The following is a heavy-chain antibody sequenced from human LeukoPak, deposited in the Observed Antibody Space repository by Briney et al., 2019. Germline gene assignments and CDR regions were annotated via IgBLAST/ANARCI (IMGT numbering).Heavy chain of an antibody. J-gene: IGHJ6*02. V-gene: IGHV4-59*08. CDR2: IYYSGST. CDR3: ARHGSVVVGPYGMDV. Sequence: SETLSLTCAVSGGSISSYYWSWIRQPPGKGLEWIGYIYYSGSTNYNPSLKSRVTISVDTSKNQFSLKLSSVTAADTAVYYCARHGSVVVGPYGMDVWGQGTTVTVSS. CDR1: GGSISSYY. D-gene: IGHD2-2*01.